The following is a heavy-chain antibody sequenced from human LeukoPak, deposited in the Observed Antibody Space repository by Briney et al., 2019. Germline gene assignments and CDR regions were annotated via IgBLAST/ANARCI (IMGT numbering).Heavy chain of an antibody. J-gene: IGHJ6*03. D-gene: IGHD6-6*01. CDR3: ARPSIAARAWGYYYYYMGV. CDR1: GYTFTSYG. CDR2: ISAYNGNT. Sequence: GASVKVSCKASGYTFTSYGISWVRQAPGQGLEWMGWISAYNGNTNYAQKLQGRVTMTTDTSTSTAYMELRSLRSDDTAVYYRARPSIAARAWGYYYYYMGVWGKGTTVTVSS. V-gene: IGHV1-18*01.